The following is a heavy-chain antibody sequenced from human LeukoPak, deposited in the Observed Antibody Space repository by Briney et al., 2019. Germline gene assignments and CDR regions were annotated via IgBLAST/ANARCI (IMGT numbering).Heavy chain of an antibody. CDR1: GFTFSSYW. CDR2: IKQDGSEK. CDR3: ARDSPYCSSTSCLFDGNYYYYYGMDV. Sequence: GGSLRLSCAASGFTFSSYWMSWVRQAPGKGLEWVANIKQDGSEKYSVDSVKGRFTISRDNAKNSLYLQMNSLRAEDTAVYYCARDSPYCSSTSCLFDGNYYYYYGMDVWGQGTTVTVSS. D-gene: IGHD2-2*01. V-gene: IGHV3-7*01. J-gene: IGHJ6*02.